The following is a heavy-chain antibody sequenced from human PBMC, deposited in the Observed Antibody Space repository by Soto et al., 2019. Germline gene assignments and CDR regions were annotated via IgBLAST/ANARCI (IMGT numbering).Heavy chain of an antibody. J-gene: IGHJ4*02. CDR1: GFTFSSYA. V-gene: IGHV3-23*01. CDR3: AKPYSGTLGGRFDY. Sequence: EVPLLESGGGLVQPGGSLRLSCAASGFTFSSYAMNWVRQAPGKGLEWVSAISGGGGSTYYADSVKGRFAISRDNSKNTLYLQMDSLRAEDTAVYYCAKPYSGTLGGRFDYWGQGTLVTVSS. D-gene: IGHD1-26*01. CDR2: ISGGGGST.